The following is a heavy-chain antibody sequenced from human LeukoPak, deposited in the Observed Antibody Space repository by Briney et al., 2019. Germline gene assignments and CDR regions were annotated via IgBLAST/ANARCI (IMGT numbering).Heavy chain of an antibody. V-gene: IGHV5-51*01. CDR1: GYTYTSYW. D-gene: IGHD3-9*01. Sequence: GESLKISCTGSGYTYTSYWIAWVRQMPGKGLEWVGIIYPGDSDTRYSPSFQGQVTISADKSISTAYLQWRSLKTSDTAMYYCARILRNFDWSTFDFWGQGALVTVSS. CDR3: ARILRNFDWSTFDF. CDR2: IYPGDSDT. J-gene: IGHJ4*02.